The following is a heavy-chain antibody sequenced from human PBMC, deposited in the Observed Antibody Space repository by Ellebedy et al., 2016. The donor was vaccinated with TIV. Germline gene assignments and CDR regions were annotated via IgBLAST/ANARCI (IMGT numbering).Heavy chain of an antibody. V-gene: IGHV3-9*01. CDR1: GFTFEDYA. D-gene: IGHD3-10*02. J-gene: IGHJ6*02. CDR2: SGWISGKN. CDR3: ARGAFEYYYYVMDV. Sequence: PGGSLRLSCVGTGFTFEDYAMHRVRQAPGKGLEWVAGSGWISGKNDYADSVKGRFTVTRDDAKKSLLLEMKNVRPEDPALYICARGAFEYYYYVMDVWGQGTTVTVSS.